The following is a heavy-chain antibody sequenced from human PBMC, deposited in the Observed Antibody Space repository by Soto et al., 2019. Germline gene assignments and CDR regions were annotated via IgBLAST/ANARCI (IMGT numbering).Heavy chain of an antibody. V-gene: IGHV3-23*01. CDR2: ISGSGGST. J-gene: IGHJ6*02. CDR3: AKRSCFLCGSYLDYYYYCGMDV. Sequence: GGSLRLSCAASGFTFSSYAMSWVRQAPGKGLEWVSAISGSGGSTYYADSVKGRFTISRDNSKNTLYLQMNSLRAEDTAVYYCAKRSCFLCGSYLDYYYYCGMDVWGQGTTVTVSS. CDR1: GFTFSSYA. D-gene: IGHD1-26*01.